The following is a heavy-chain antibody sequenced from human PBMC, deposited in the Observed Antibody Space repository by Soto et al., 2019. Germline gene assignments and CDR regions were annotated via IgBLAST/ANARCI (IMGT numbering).Heavy chain of an antibody. J-gene: IGHJ6*02. CDR3: ARERFLEWLLSYYYYGMDV. Sequence: PGGSLRLSCAASGFTFSSYAMHWVRQAPGKGLEWVAVISYDGSNKYYADSVKGRFTISRDNSKNTLYLQMNSLRAEDTAVYYCARERFLEWLLSYYYYGMDVWGQGTTVTVSS. V-gene: IGHV3-30-3*01. D-gene: IGHD3-3*01. CDR1: GFTFSSYA. CDR2: ISYDGSNK.